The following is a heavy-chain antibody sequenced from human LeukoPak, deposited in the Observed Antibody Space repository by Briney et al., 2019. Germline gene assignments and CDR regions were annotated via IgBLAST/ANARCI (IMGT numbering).Heavy chain of an antibody. Sequence: PGGCLRLSCTASGSTFSSNSMSCVRQGPGTGIELVSAISGCGNKTFYAVSVKGRFTICRDNSKETLYLQVNSLRAEDRAVCSCAKELTTERTPGVDSWGQGTLVSVSS. CDR1: GSTFSSNS. V-gene: IGHV3-23*01. CDR2: ISGCGNKT. J-gene: IGHJ4*02. D-gene: IGHD4-17*01. CDR3: AKELTTERTPGVDS.